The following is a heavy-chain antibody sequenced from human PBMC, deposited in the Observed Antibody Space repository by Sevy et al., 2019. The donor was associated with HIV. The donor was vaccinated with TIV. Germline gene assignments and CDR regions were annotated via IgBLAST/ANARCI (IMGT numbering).Heavy chain of an antibody. CDR1: GYTFTGYY. CDR2: INPNGGGT. Sequence: ASVKVSCKASGYTFTGYYMHWVRQAPGQGLEWMGWINPNGGGTVYAQKFQGRLTMTRDTSISTAYMELRRLTSDDTAVYYCARSGSTHGTIDYWAQGTLVTVSS. V-gene: IGHV1-2*02. D-gene: IGHD2-15*01. J-gene: IGHJ4*02. CDR3: ARSGSTHGTIDY.